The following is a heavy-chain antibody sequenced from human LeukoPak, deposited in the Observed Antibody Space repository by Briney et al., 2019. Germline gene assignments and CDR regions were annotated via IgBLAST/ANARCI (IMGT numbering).Heavy chain of an antibody. Sequence: SETLSLTCAVYGGSFSGYYWSWIRQSPGKGLEWIGEINHSGSTNYNPSLKSRVTISVDTSKNQFSLKLSSVTAADTAVYYCARHITYYYDSSGYYVLDYWGQGILVTASS. CDR3: ARHITYYYDSSGYYVLDY. D-gene: IGHD3-22*01. CDR1: GGSFSGYY. V-gene: IGHV4-34*01. J-gene: IGHJ4*02. CDR2: INHSGST.